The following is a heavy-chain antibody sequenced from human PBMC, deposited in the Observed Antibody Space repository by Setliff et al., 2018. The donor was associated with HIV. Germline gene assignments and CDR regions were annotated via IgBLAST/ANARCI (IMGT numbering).Heavy chain of an antibody. J-gene: IGHJ4*02. CDR2: INAGNGNT. CDR1: GYTFTSYA. Sequence: RASVKVSCKASGYTFTSYAMHWVRQAPGQRLEWMGWINAGNGNTKYSQKFQGRVTITRDTSASTAYMELSSLRSEDTAVYYCARDHPSGSYLDYWGQGTLVTVS. CDR3: ARDHPSGSYLDY. D-gene: IGHD1-26*01. V-gene: IGHV1-3*01.